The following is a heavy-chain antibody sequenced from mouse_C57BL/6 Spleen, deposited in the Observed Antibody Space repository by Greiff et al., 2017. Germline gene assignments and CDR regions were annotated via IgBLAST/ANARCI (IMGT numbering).Heavy chain of an antibody. V-gene: IGHV1-80*01. CDR2: IYPGDGDT. D-gene: IGHD2-2*01. Sequence: VQLQQSGAELVKPGASVKISCKASGYAFSSYWMNWVKQRPGKGLEWIGQIYPGDGDTNYNGKFKGKATLTADKSSSTAYMQLRSLTSEDSAVYFCARPGGYDGRADYWGQGTTLTVSS. CDR1: GYAFSSYW. J-gene: IGHJ2*01. CDR3: ARPGGYDGRADY.